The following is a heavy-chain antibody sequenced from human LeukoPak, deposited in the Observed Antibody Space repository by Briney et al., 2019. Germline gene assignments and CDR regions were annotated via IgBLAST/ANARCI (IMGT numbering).Heavy chain of an antibody. Sequence: GGSLRLSCAASGFSFRNYGMHWVRQAPGKGLEWVAVIWYDGCKNEYSDSVKGRFTISRDNSKNTLYLQMSSLRAEDTALYYCARDWNPYYFDYWGRGTLAIVSS. J-gene: IGHJ4*02. CDR1: GFSFRNYG. V-gene: IGHV3-33*01. D-gene: IGHD1-1*01. CDR3: ARDWNPYYFDY. CDR2: IWYDGCKN.